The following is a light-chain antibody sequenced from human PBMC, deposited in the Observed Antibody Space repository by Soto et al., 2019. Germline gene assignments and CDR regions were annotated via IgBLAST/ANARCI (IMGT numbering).Light chain of an antibody. J-gene: IGLJ2*01. CDR3: TSYAGTYSVV. Sequence: QSALTQPASVSGSPGQSITISCTGTSSDIGAYGYVSWYQQHPGKGPKLLIYEVSDQPSGVSNRFSASKSGNTASLTISGLQAEDEAEYYCTSYAGTYSVVFGGGTQLTVL. CDR1: SSDIGAYGY. CDR2: EVS. V-gene: IGLV2-14*01.